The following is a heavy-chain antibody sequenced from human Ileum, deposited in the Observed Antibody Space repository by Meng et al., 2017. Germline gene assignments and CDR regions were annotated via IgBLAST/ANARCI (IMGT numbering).Heavy chain of an antibody. CDR2: IFQSGST. J-gene: IGHJ4*02. CDR1: GVSISRAIW. D-gene: IGHD1-14*01. V-gene: IGHV4-4*02. Sequence: QGQLQESGPGRVKPSGTLSLTCAVSGVSISRAIWWGWVRQPPGKGLEWIGEIFQSGSTNYNPSLKSRVSISVDKSKNHLSLSLSSVTAADTAVYYCAKAAAYNLDIWGQGALVTVSS. CDR3: AKAAAYNLDI.